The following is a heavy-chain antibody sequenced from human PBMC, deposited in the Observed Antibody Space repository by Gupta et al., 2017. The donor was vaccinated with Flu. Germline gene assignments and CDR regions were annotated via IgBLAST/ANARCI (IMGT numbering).Heavy chain of an antibody. Sequence: EVRLVESGGGLVQPGRSLRLSCEASGFTFDDYAMHWVRQAPGKGLEWVAGISWNSGRIGYADSVKGRFTISRDNAKSSLDLQMISLRTEDTALYYCVKDQEQRLRDGMDVWGQGTAVTVSS. CDR3: VKDQEQRLRDGMDV. CDR2: ISWNSGRI. CDR1: GFTFDDYA. D-gene: IGHD6-25*01. V-gene: IGHV3-9*01. J-gene: IGHJ6*02.